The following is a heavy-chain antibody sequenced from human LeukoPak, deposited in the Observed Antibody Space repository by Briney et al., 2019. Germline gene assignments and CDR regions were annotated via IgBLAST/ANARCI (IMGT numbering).Heavy chain of an antibody. V-gene: IGHV4-34*01. CDR3: ARGRNYDFWSGLTGYYMDV. CDR2: INHSGST. Sequence: SETLSLTCAVYGGSFSGYYWSWIRQPPGKGLEWIGEINHSGSTNYNPSLKSRVTISVDTSKNQFSLKLSSVTAAGTAVYYCARGRNYDFWSGLTGYYMDVWGKGTTVTVSS. CDR1: GGSFSGYY. J-gene: IGHJ6*03. D-gene: IGHD3-3*01.